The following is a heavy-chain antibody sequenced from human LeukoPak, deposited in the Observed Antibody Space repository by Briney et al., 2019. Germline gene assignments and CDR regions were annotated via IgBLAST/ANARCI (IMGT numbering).Heavy chain of an antibody. CDR3: AREWGLESSGYYYAY. CDR1: GGTFSRFT. J-gene: IGHJ4*02. V-gene: IGHV1-69*13. Sequence: SVKVSCKASGGTFSRFTISWVRQAPGQGFEWMGGITPIFGTANFAQKFQGRVSITADESTSTAFMELSSLRSEDTAVYYCAREWGLESSGYYYAYWGQGTLVTVST. D-gene: IGHD3-22*01. CDR2: ITPIFGTA.